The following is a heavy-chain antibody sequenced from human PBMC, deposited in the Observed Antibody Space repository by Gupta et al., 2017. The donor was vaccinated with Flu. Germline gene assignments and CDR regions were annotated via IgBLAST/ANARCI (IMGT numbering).Heavy chain of an antibody. Sequence: VQLQESGSGLVTPSQTLSLTRPASGRPISRGLYYWRWIRQPAGKGLEWIGRIYTSGSTNYNPCLKSRVTRSVDTSKIQFSLKLSSVTAADTAVYYCASSPTTTSKTDYWGQGTLVTVSS. CDR3: ASSPTTTSKTDY. V-gene: IGHV4-61*02. CDR1: GRPISRGLYY. J-gene: IGHJ4*02. D-gene: IGHD4-17*01. CDR2: IYTSGST.